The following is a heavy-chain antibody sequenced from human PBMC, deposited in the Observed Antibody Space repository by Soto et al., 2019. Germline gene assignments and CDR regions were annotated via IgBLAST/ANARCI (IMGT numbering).Heavy chain of an antibody. CDR2: INPNSGGT. J-gene: IGHJ6*02. CDR3: ARDRVMRARGYDYYYGMDV. D-gene: IGHD2-21*01. V-gene: IGHV1-2*04. CDR1: GYTFTSYG. Sequence: ASVKVSCKASGYTFTSYGISWVRQAPGQGLEWMGWINPNSGGTNYAQKFQGWVTMTRDTSISTAYMELSRLRSDDTAVYYCARDRVMRARGYDYYYGMDVWGQ.